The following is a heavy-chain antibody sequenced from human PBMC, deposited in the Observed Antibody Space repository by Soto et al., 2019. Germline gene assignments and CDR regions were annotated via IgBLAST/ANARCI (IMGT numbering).Heavy chain of an antibody. Sequence: QVQLQESGPGLVKPSQTLSLTCTVSGGSISSGDYYWSWIRQPPGKGLEWIGYIYYSGSPYYNPSLKSRVTISVDTSKNQFSLKLSSVTAADTAVYYCARDRGYSYGTGYFQHWGQGTLVTVSS. J-gene: IGHJ1*01. CDR1: GGSISSGDYY. CDR3: ARDRGYSYGTGYFQH. D-gene: IGHD5-18*01. V-gene: IGHV4-30-4*01. CDR2: IYYSGSP.